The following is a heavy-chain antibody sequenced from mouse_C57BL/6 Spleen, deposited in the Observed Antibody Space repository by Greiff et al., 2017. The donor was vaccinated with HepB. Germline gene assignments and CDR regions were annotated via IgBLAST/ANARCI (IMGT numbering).Heavy chain of an antibody. D-gene: IGHD2-1*01. J-gene: IGHJ2*01. CDR1: GYAFSSSW. Sequence: QVQLQQSGPELVKPGASVKISCKASGYAFSSSWMNWVKQRPGKGLEWIGRIYPGDGDTNYNGKFKGKATLTADKSSSTAYMQLSSLTSEDSAVYFCAREGVYYGNFHYFDYWGQGTTLTVSS. CDR2: IYPGDGDT. V-gene: IGHV1-82*01. CDR3: AREGVYYGNFHYFDY.